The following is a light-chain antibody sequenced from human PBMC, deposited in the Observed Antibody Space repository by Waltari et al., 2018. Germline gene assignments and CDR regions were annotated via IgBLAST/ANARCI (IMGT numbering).Light chain of an antibody. J-gene: IGKJ3*01. CDR3: VQDIAFPFT. Sequence: DIVMTQTPLSLPITPGEPASISCRSSQSLLHSNGNTYLHWYLQKPGQSPPLLLYRGSNRASGVPDRFSGSGSGTDFTLKISKVGAEDVGVYYCVQDIAFPFTFGPGTKLDIK. CDR2: RGS. CDR1: QSLLHSNGNTY. V-gene: IGKV2-40*01.